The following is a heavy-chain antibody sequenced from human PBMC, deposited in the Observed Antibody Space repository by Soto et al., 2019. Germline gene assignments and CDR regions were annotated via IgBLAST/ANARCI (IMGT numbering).Heavy chain of an antibody. Sequence: GESLKISCKGSGYSFTSYWIGWVRQMPGKGLEWMGIIYPGDSDTRYSPSFQGQVTISADKSISTAYLQWSSLKASDTAMYYCPRRGVTHYDSSGYLFDYWGQGTLVTVSS. D-gene: IGHD3-22*01. CDR3: PRRGVTHYDSSGYLFDY. CDR1: GYSFTSYW. V-gene: IGHV5-51*01. CDR2: IYPGDSDT. J-gene: IGHJ4*02.